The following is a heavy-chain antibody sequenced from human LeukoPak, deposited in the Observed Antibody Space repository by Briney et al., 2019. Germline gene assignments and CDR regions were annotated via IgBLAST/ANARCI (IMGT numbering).Heavy chain of an antibody. J-gene: IGHJ5*02. D-gene: IGHD6-13*01. Sequence: SETLSLTCAVSGYSISSGYYWGWIRQPPGKGLEWIGSIYHSGSTYYNPSLKSRVTISVDTSKNQFSLKLSSVTAADTAVYYCAKSEQQLGPRRWFDPWGQGALATVSS. CDR2: IYHSGST. V-gene: IGHV4-38-2*01. CDR3: AKSEQQLGPRRWFDP. CDR1: GYSISSGYY.